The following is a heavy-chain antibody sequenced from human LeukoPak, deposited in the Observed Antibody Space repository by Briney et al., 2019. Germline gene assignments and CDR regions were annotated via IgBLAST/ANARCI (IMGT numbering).Heavy chain of an antibody. V-gene: IGHV4-61*02. J-gene: IGHJ1*01. CDR2: IYTSGST. D-gene: IGHD2-2*02. CDR3: ASEVPASIDYFQH. CDR1: GGSISSGTYF. Sequence: PSETLSLTCTVSGGSISSGTYFWSWIRQPAGKGLEWIGRIYTSGSTNYNPSLKSRVTMSVDTSRNQISLRLSSVTAADTAVYYCASEVPASIDYFQHWGQGTLVTVSS.